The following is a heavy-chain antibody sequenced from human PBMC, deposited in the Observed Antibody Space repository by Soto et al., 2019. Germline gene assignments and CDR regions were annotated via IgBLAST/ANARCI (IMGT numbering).Heavy chain of an antibody. D-gene: IGHD6-25*01. CDR1: GGSFSSGGYY. CDR3: ARDPNHSRGAFDI. CDR2: IYYNGST. J-gene: IGHJ3*02. Sequence: PSETLALTSSVSGGSFSSGGYYWSLILQHPGKGLERIGYIYYNGSTYYNPSLKSRVTMSVDTSNNQFSLKLSSVTAADTAVYYCARDPNHSRGAFDIWAQGTMVTVSS. V-gene: IGHV4-31*03.